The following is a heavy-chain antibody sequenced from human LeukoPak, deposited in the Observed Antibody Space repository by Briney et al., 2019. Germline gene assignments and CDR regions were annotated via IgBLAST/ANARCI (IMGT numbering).Heavy chain of an antibody. CDR3: ARADRGIVGASALDI. Sequence: PGGSLRLSCAASGFTFDDYAMHWVRQAPGKGLEWVSGISWNSGNIGYADSVKGRFTISRDNAKNSLYLQMNSLRVEDTAVYYCARADRGIVGASALDIWGQGTMVTVSS. V-gene: IGHV3-9*01. J-gene: IGHJ3*02. CDR2: ISWNSGNI. D-gene: IGHD1-26*01. CDR1: GFTFDDYA.